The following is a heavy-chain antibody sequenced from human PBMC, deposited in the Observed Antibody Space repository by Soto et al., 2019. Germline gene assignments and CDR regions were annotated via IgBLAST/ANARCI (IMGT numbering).Heavy chain of an antibody. J-gene: IGHJ5*02. D-gene: IGHD6-13*01. CDR3: ARHVRLFEKQLVGWFDP. CDR1: GGSISSSSYY. CDR2: IYYSGST. Sequence: PSETLSLTCTVSGGSISSSSYYWGWIRQPPGKGLEWIGSIYYSGSTYYNPSLKSRVTISVDTSKNQFSLKLSSVTAADTAVYYCARHVRLFEKQLVGWFDPWGQGTLVTVSS. V-gene: IGHV4-39*01.